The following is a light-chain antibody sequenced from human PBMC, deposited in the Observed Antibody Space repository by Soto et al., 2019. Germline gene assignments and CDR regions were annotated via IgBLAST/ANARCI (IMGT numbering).Light chain of an antibody. CDR3: QYYESSLSGYV. V-gene: IGLV1-40*01. Sequence: QSVLTHPPSVSGAPGQRVTISCTGSSANIGAAYNVDWYQQLPGTAPKLLIYGNNNRPSGVPARFSGSKSGTSASLAIAGLQAEHEGDYYCQYYESSLSGYVFGTGTKVTVL. CDR1: SANIGAAYN. CDR2: GNN. J-gene: IGLJ1*01.